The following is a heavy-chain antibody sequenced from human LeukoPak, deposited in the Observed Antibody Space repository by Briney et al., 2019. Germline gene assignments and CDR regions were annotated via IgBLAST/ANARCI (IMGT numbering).Heavy chain of an antibody. CDR1: GGSISSHY. V-gene: IGHV4-59*11. CDR3: ARVFRSPHYSGYDLYYFDY. J-gene: IGHJ4*02. CDR2: IYYSGST. Sequence: PSETLSLTCTVSGGSISSHYWSWIRQPPGKGLEWIGYIYYSGSTNYNPSLKSRVTISVDTSKNQFSLRLSSVTAADTAVYYCARVFRSPHYSGYDLYYFDYWGQGTLVTVSS. D-gene: IGHD5-12*01.